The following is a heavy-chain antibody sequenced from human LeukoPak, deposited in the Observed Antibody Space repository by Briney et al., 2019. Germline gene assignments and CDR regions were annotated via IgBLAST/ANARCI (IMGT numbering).Heavy chain of an antibody. J-gene: IGHJ5*02. Sequence: PGGSLRLSCAASGFTFSGSAMHWVRQASGKGLVWVGRIRSKANSYATAYAASVKGRFTISRDNSQNTLYLQMNSLRVKDTAVYDCSKDREWDHTGWFDPWGQGTLVTVSS. CDR2: IRSKANSYAT. CDR3: SKDREWDHTGWFDP. V-gene: IGHV3-73*01. D-gene: IGHD1-26*01. CDR1: GFTFSGSA.